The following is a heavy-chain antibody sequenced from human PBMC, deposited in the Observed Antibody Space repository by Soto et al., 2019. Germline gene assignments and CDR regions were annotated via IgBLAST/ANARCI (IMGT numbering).Heavy chain of an antibody. CDR1: GGSFSGYY. CDR2: INHSGST. Sequence: SETLSLTCAVYGGSFSGYYWSWIRQPPGEGLEWIGEINHSGSTNYNPSLKSRVTISVDTSKNQFSLKLSSVTAADTAVYYCARGRAVDSSGYYDYFDYWGQGTLVTVSS. D-gene: IGHD3-22*01. J-gene: IGHJ4*02. V-gene: IGHV4-34*01. CDR3: ARGRAVDSSGYYDYFDY.